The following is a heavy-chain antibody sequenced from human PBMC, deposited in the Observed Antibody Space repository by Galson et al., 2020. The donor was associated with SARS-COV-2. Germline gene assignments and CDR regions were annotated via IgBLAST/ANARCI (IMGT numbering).Heavy chain of an antibody. V-gene: IGHV5-51*01. CDR3: ARHGVAETLGVAY. D-gene: IGHD3-16*01. J-gene: IGHJ4*02. Sequence: GESLKISCEGSGYTFTNYWIGWVRQMPGKGLEWMGMIYPDDSETRYSPSFQGQVTISADTSISTTYLQWSTLKASDTAMYYCARHGVAETLGVAYWGQGTQVTVSS. CDR2: IYPDDSET. CDR1: GYTFTNYW.